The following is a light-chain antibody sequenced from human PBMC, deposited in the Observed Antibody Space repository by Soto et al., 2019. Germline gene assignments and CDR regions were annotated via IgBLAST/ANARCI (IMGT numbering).Light chain of an antibody. CDR1: SSDVGSYNL. CDR3: CSYAGSSTFYV. J-gene: IGLJ1*01. V-gene: IGLV2-23*02. CDR2: EVS. Sequence: LTQPASVSGSRGQSITISCTGTSSDVGSYNLVSWYQQHPGKAPKLMIYEVSKRPSGVSNRFSGSKSGNTASLTISGLQAEDEADYYCCSYAGSSTFYVFGPGTKVTVL.